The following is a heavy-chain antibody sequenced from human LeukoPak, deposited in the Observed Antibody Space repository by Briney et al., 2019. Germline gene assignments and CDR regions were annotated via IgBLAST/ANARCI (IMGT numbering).Heavy chain of an antibody. Sequence: GGSLRLSCAASGFTFSSYAMSWVRQAPGKGLEWVSAISGSGGSTYYADSVKGRFTISRDNSKNTLYLQMNSLRAEDTAVYYCAKVRASVLRYFDWPSAYYFDYWGQGTLATVSS. D-gene: IGHD3-9*01. V-gene: IGHV3-23*01. J-gene: IGHJ4*02. CDR1: GFTFSSYA. CDR2: ISGSGGST. CDR3: AKVRASVLRYFDWPSAYYFDY.